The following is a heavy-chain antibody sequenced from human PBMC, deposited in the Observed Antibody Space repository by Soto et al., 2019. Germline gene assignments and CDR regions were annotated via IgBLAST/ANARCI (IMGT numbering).Heavy chain of an antibody. J-gene: IGHJ4*02. D-gene: IGHD1-20*01. CDR2: ISGSGGST. CDR3: AKEGYNWNSYDY. V-gene: IGHV3-23*01. CDR1: GFTFSSYA. Sequence: GGSLRLSCAASGFTFSSYAMSWVRQAPGKGLEWVSSISGSGGSTYYADSVKGRFTISRVNSQNTLYLQTNSLRAEDTAVYYCAKEGYNWNSYDYWGQGTLVTVSS.